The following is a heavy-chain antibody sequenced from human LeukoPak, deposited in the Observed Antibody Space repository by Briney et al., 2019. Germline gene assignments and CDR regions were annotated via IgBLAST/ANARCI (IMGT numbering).Heavy chain of an antibody. CDR3: ARDPRVYGDYDAHWFDP. J-gene: IGHJ5*02. V-gene: IGHV1-69*13. D-gene: IGHD4-17*01. CDR2: IIPIFGTA. Sequence: GASVKVSCKASGGTFSSYAISWVRLAPGQGLEWMGGIIPIFGTANYAQKFQGRVTITADESTSTAYMELSSLRSDDTAVYYCARDPRVYGDYDAHWFDPWGQGTLVTVSS. CDR1: GGTFSSYA.